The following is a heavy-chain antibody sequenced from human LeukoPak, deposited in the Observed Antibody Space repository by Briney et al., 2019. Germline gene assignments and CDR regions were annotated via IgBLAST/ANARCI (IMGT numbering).Heavy chain of an antibody. V-gene: IGHV3-21*01. CDR2: ISSRSDYI. J-gene: IGHJ6*02. CDR1: GFTFSYYT. Sequence: GGSLRLSCAASGFTFSYYTMSWARQAPGKGLEWVSSISSRSDYIYYGDSLKGRFTISRDNAKKSVDLQINSLRAEDTAVYYCARSGFPPYGDYVDCAMDVWGQGTTVTVSS. CDR3: ARSGFPPYGDYVDCAMDV. D-gene: IGHD4-17*01.